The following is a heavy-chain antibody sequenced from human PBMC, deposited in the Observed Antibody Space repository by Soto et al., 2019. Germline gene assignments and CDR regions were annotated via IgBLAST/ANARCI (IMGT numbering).Heavy chain of an antibody. J-gene: IGHJ5*02. D-gene: IGHD4-4*01. CDR2: ISYDGSNK. Sequence: GGSLRLSCAAPGFTFSSYAMHWVRQAPGKGLEWVAVISYDGSNKYYADSVKGRFTISRGNSKNTLYLQMNSLRAEDTAVYYCARGSRDYSPTNWFDPWGQGTLVTVSS. V-gene: IGHV3-30-3*01. CDR3: ARGSRDYSPTNWFDP. CDR1: GFTFSSYA.